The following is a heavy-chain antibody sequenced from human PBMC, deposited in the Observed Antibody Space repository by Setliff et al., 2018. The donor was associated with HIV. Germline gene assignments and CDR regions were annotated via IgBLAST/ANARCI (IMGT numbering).Heavy chain of an antibody. D-gene: IGHD2-2*01. V-gene: IGHV1-2*02. CDR2: ISPKYGGT. J-gene: IGHJ4*02. Sequence: SSVKVSCKASGYSFSDYYIHCVRQAPGQGFQWMGWISPKYGGTNYAQNFQGRVTMTRDTSISTAYMELSSLGSDDTAVYFCARDTSSSYWGQGTPVTVSS. CDR1: GYSFSDYY. CDR3: ARDTSSSY.